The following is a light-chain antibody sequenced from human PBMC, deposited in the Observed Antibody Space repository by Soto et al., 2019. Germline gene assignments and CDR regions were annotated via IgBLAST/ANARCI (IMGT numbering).Light chain of an antibody. CDR2: TAS. CDR3: HQCATSPPT. CDR1: QSVGNNY. Sequence: EIVLTQSPGTLSLFPGERATLSCRASQSVGNNYLAWYQQKPGQSPRLLIYTASNRAPGIPDRFSGSGSGTDFTLTISRLEPEDFAVYFCHQCATSPPTFGGGTKVEIK. J-gene: IGKJ4*01. V-gene: IGKV3-20*01.